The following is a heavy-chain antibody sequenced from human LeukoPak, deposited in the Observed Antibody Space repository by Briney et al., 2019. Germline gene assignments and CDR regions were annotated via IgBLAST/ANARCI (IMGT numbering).Heavy chain of an antibody. J-gene: IGHJ3*02. V-gene: IGHV3-33*01. Sequence: PGGSLRLSCTASGFTFSRNGMHWVRQAPGKGLEWVALIWYDGSKKYYADSVKGRFTVSRDNSKNTLYLQMNSLRAEDMAVYYCARDALGSAFDIWGQGTMVTVSS. CDR1: GFTFSRNG. D-gene: IGHD1-26*01. CDR3: ARDALGSAFDI. CDR2: IWYDGSKK.